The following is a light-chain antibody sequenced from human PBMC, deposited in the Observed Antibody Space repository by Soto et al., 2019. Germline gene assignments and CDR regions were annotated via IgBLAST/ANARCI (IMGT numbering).Light chain of an antibody. CDR2: GAS. Sequence: EIVKTQSPATLSVSPGERATLSCRASQSVSSKLAWYQQKPGQAPRLLIYGASTRATGIPARFSGSGSGTEFTLTISSLQSEDFAVYYCQQYNNWPPLTFGGGTKV. J-gene: IGKJ4*01. CDR3: QQYNNWPPLT. V-gene: IGKV3-15*01. CDR1: QSVSSK.